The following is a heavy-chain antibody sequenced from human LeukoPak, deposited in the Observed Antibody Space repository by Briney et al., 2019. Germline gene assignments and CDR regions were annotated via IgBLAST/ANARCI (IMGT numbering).Heavy chain of an antibody. CDR1: GGSISSGGYS. CDR2: IYYSGST. J-gene: IGHJ4*02. D-gene: IGHD2-15*01. Sequence: SETLSLTCTVSGGSISSGGYSWSWIRQHPGKGLEWIGYIYYSGSTYYNPSLKSRVTISVGTSKNQFSLKLSSVTAADTAVYYCARDDVALSYFDYWGQGTLVTVSS. CDR3: ARDDVALSYFDY. V-gene: IGHV4-31*03.